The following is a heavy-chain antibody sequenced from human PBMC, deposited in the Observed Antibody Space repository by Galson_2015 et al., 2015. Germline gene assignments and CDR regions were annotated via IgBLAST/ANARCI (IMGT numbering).Heavy chain of an antibody. D-gene: IGHD2-15*01. CDR2: ISSSSSTI. CDR3: AREPYCSGGSCYGFDY. J-gene: IGHJ4*02. Sequence: SLRLSCAASGFTFSSYSMNWVRQAPGKGLERVSYISSSSSTIYYADSVKGRFTISRDNAKNSLYLQMNSLRDEDTAVYYCAREPYCSGGSCYGFDYWGQGNPGHRLL. CDR1: GFTFSSYS. V-gene: IGHV3-48*02.